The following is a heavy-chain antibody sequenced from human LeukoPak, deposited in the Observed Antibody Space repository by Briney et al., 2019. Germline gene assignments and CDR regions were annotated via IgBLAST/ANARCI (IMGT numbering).Heavy chain of an antibody. CDR2: IVVGSGNT. D-gene: IGHD3-3*01. J-gene: IGHJ3*02. CDR3: AAIGSDYDFWSGYSFRRGASDI. CDR1: GFTFTSSA. Sequence: SVKVSCKASGFTFTSSAVQWVRQARGQRLEWIGWIVVGSGNTNYAQKFQERVTITRDMSTSTAYMELSSLRSEDTAVYYCAAIGSDYDFWSGYSFRRGASDIWGQGTMVTVSS. V-gene: IGHV1-58*01.